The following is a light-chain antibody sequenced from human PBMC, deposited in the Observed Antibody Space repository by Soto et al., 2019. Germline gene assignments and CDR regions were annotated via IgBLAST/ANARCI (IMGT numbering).Light chain of an antibody. V-gene: IGKV1-17*01. Sequence: DIQMTQSPSSLSASVGDRVTITCRASQGIRNDLSWYQQKPGEAPKRLIYKASTLETGVPSRFSGSGSGTEFTLSISSLQPDDFGTYYCQEYNAYSMTFGQGTRLEIK. J-gene: IGKJ5*01. CDR2: KAS. CDR1: QGIRND. CDR3: QEYNAYSMT.